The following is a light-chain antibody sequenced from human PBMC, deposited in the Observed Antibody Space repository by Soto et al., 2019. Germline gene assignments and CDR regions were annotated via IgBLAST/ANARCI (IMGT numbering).Light chain of an antibody. V-gene: IGKV3-20*01. CDR2: GAS. CDR3: QQYGSSPQT. CDR1: QSVSSSY. J-gene: IGKJ1*01. Sequence: EIVLTQSPGTLSLSPGERATLSCRASQSVSSSYLAWYQQKPGQAPRLLMYGASSRATGIPDRFSGSGSGTDFTLTISRLEPVDFAVYYCQQYGSSPQTFGQGTKVENK.